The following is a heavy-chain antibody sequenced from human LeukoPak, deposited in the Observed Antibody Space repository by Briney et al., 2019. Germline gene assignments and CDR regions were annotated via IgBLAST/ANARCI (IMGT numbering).Heavy chain of an antibody. CDR2: IIPVINRT. CDR1: GGTFSSCA. CDR3: ARDQGLTAQPPYGLDV. D-gene: IGHD5-18*01. V-gene: IGHV1-69*04. J-gene: IGHJ6*02. Sequence: SVKVSFKTSGGTFSSCAITWVRQAHGQGLEWMGRIIPVINRTTYAQTFQGRVTITADTSTNTAYMELSSLRSEETAVYYCARDQGLTAQPPYGLDVWGQGTTVTVSS.